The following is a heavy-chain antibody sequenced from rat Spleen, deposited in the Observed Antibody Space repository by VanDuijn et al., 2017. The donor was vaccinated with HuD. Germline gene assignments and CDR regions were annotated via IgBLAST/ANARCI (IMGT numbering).Heavy chain of an antibody. CDR3: TMKGEL. Sequence: EVQLVESGGGLVQPGRSMKLSCAASGFTFSIYYMAWVRQAPTKGREWVASIDTGGDSTYYRDSVKGRFTISRENAKNTLYLQMDSLRSEDTATYYCTMKGELWGQGVMVTVSS. CDR2: IDTGGDST. V-gene: IGHV5-25*01. CDR1: GFTFSIYY. D-gene: IGHD3-7*01. J-gene: IGHJ2*01.